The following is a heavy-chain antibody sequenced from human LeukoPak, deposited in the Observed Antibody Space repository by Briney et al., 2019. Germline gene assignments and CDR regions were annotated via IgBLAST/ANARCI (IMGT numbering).Heavy chain of an antibody. J-gene: IGHJ4*02. CDR1: GFTFSSYA. CDR2: ISGSGGST. D-gene: IGHD2-2*01. V-gene: IGHV3-23*01. Sequence: GGSLRLSCAASGFTFSSYAMSWVRQAPGKGLEWVSAISGSGGSTYYADSVKGRFTISRDNSKNTLYPRMNSLRAEDTAVYYCAKPLGNIVVVPAAPLGYWGQGTLVTVSS. CDR3: AKPLGNIVVVPAAPLGY.